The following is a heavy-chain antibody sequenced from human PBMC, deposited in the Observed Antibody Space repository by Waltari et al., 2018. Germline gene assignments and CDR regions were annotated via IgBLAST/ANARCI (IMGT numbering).Heavy chain of an antibody. D-gene: IGHD3-16*01. V-gene: IGHV4-38-2*02. J-gene: IGHJ4*02. Sequence: QVQLQESGPGLVKPSETLSLTCAVSGYSISSGYYWGWIRQPPGKGLEWIGSIYHSGSTYSHPSLKSRVTISVDTSKNQFSLKLSSVTAADTAVYYCARDPGYDYIWGSNPFDYWGQGTLVTVSS. CDR3: ARDPGYDYIWGSNPFDY. CDR2: IYHSGST. CDR1: GYSISSGYY.